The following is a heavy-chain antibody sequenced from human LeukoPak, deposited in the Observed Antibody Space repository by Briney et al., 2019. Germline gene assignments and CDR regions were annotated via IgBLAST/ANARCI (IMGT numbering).Heavy chain of an antibody. CDR1: GYTFTGYY. Sequence: GASVKVSCKASGYTFTGYYMHWVRQAPGQGLEWMGWINPNSGGTNYAQKFQGRVTMTRDTSISTAYMELSRLRSDDTAVYYCARDRPEVVVAATSGDYWGQGTLVTVSS. CDR3: ARDRPEVVVAATSGDY. J-gene: IGHJ4*02. V-gene: IGHV1-2*02. CDR2: INPNSGGT. D-gene: IGHD2-15*01.